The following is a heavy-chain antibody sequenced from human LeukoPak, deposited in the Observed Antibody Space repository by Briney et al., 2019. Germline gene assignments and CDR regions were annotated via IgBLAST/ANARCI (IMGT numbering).Heavy chain of an antibody. J-gene: IGHJ4*02. CDR3: AKVAKYYYGSETYYFFEH. Sequence: GGSLRLSCAASGFTFTTYWMSWVRPAPGKGLEWVANKKQDGTEKYYVASVKGRFTISRDNAKNSLYLQMNSLRVEDTAVYYCAKVAKYYYGSETYYFFEHWGQGTPVTASS. CDR1: GFTFTTYW. V-gene: IGHV3-7*01. D-gene: IGHD3-10*01. CDR2: KKQDGTEK.